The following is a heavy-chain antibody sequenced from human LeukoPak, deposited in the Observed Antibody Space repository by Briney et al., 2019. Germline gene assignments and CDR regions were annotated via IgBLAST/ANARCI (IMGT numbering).Heavy chain of an antibody. J-gene: IGHJ4*02. CDR2: IKQDGSEK. V-gene: IGHV3-7*05. D-gene: IGHD3-16*01. CDR3: ARDVGGTLDY. Sequence: PGGPLRLSCAASGFTFSTYWMAWVRQAPGKGLEWVANIKQDGSEKNYVDSVKGRFTISRDNAKNSLFLQMNSLRGEDAAVYYCARDVGGTLDYWGQGTLVTVSS. CDR1: GFTFSTYW.